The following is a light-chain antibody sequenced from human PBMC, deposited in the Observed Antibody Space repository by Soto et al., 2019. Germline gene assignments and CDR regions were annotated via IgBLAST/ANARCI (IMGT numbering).Light chain of an antibody. CDR1: EYIGTW. CDR3: QQGASFPLA. Sequence: DIQMTQSPSSVSASVGDTVTITCRASEYIGTWLAWYQQKPGKAPNLLISAASSLQSGVPTRFSGSGSGTDFPLTISSLQPEDFETYFCQQGASFPLAFGGGTKVEIK. V-gene: IGKV1-12*01. J-gene: IGKJ4*01. CDR2: AAS.